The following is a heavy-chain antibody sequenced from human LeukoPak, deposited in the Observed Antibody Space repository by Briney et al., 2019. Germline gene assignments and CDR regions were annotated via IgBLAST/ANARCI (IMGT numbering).Heavy chain of an antibody. CDR2: ISSSSTYI. Sequence: GRSLRLSCAASGFSFSTYYVNWVSQAPGKGLEWVSCISSSSTYIFYADSVRGRFAISRDNAKNSLYLQMNSLRADDTAVYYCVRENHGSFDYWGQGSLVTVSS. CDR3: VRENHGSFDY. V-gene: IGHV3-21*01. D-gene: IGHD1-14*01. J-gene: IGHJ4*02. CDR1: GFSFSTYY.